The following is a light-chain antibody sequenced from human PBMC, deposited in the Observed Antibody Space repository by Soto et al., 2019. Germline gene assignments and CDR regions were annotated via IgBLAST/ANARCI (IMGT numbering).Light chain of an antibody. CDR1: QSVSSSY. CDR2: GAS. CDR3: QQYNRWRT. J-gene: IGKJ1*01. Sequence: EIVMTQSPATLSVSPGERATLSCRASQSVSSSYLAWYQQKPGQAPRLLIYGASSRATGIPDRFSGSGSGTEFTLTISSLQSEDFAVYYCQQYNRWRTFGQGTKVDIK. V-gene: IGKV3D-15*01.